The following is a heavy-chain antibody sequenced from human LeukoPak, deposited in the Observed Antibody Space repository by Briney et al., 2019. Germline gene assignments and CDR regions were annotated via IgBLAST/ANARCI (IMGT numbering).Heavy chain of an antibody. D-gene: IGHD6-13*01. CDR1: GFPFSSYA. Sequence: GGSLRLSCAASGFPFSSYAMSWVRQAPGKGLEWVSAISGSGGSTYYADSVKGRLTISRDNSKKTLYLQMNSLRAEDTAVYYCAKRKGAAGIYYFDYWGQGTLVTVSS. CDR3: AKRKGAAGIYYFDY. CDR2: ISGSGGST. V-gene: IGHV3-23*01. J-gene: IGHJ4*02.